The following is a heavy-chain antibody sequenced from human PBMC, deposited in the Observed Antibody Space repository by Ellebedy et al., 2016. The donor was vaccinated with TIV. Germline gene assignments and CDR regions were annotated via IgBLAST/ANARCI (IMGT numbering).Heavy chain of an antibody. V-gene: IGHV3-30*18. D-gene: IGHD2-2*02. J-gene: IGHJ4*02. CDR1: GFTFSSYG. CDR3: AKDQGHLGYCSSTSCYTSLDY. CDR2: ISYDGSNK. Sequence: GESLKISXAASGFTFSSYGMHWVRQAPGKGLEWVAVISYDGSNKYYADSVKGRFTISRDNSKNTLYLQMNSLRAEDTAVYYCAKDQGHLGYCSSTSCYTSLDYWGQGTLVTVSS.